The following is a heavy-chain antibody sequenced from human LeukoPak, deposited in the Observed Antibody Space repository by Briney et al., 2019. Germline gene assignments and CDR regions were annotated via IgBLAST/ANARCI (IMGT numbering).Heavy chain of an antibody. Sequence: GGSLRLSCAASGFTSDDYGMSWVRQAPGKGLEWVSGINWNGGSTGYADSVKGRFTISRDNAKNSLYLQMNSLRAEDTALYYCARGPGNYYYYMDVWGKGTTVTVSS. CDR3: ARGPGNYYYYMDV. J-gene: IGHJ6*03. CDR1: GFTSDDYG. CDR2: INWNGGST. V-gene: IGHV3-20*04.